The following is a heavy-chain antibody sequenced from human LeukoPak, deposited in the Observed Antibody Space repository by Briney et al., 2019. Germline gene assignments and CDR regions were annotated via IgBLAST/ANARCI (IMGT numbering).Heavy chain of an antibody. CDR2: IYYSGST. J-gene: IGHJ4*02. Sequence: PSETLSLTCTVSGGSISSGDYYWSWIRQPPGKGLEWIGYIYYSGSTYYNPSLKSRVTISVDTSKNQFSLKLSSVTAADAAVYYCARGVYGSGSYSYYFDYWGQGTLVTVSS. CDR1: GGSISSGDYY. CDR3: ARGVYGSGSYSYYFDY. D-gene: IGHD3-10*01. V-gene: IGHV4-30-4*01.